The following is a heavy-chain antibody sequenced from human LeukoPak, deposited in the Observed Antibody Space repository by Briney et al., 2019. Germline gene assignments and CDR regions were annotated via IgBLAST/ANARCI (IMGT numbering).Heavy chain of an antibody. CDR1: GYSFTSYG. V-gene: IGHV1-18*01. CDR2: ISTYNGNT. Sequence: ASVKVSCKASGYSFTSYGISWVRQAPGQGLEWMGWISTYNGNTNYAQKLQGRVTMTTDTSTSTAYMELKSLRSDDTAVYYCARREQWLVGDDYWGQGTLVTVSS. J-gene: IGHJ4*02. CDR3: ARREQWLVGDDY. D-gene: IGHD6-19*01.